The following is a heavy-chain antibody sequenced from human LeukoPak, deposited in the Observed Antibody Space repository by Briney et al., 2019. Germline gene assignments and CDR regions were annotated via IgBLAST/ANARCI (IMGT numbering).Heavy chain of an antibody. D-gene: IGHD3-3*02. CDR3: AFAFARYYFDY. J-gene: IGHJ4*02. Sequence: ASVKVSCKASGYTFTGYYMHWVRQAPGQGLEWMGWINPDSGGTNYAQKFQGRVTMTRDTSISTAYMELSRLRSDDAAVYYCAFAFARYYFDYWGQGTLVTVSS. CDR2: INPDSGGT. V-gene: IGHV1-2*02. CDR1: GYTFTGYY.